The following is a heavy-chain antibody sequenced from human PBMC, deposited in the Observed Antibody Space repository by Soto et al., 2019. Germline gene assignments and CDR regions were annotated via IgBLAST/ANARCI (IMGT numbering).Heavy chain of an antibody. CDR3: AITGGSSSSYYYYYYGMDV. J-gene: IGHJ6*02. D-gene: IGHD6-6*01. V-gene: IGHV4-39*01. CDR1: GGSISSRSYY. Sequence: SETLSLTCTVSGGSISSRSYYWGWIRQPPGKGLEWIGSIYYSGSTYYNPSLKSRVTISVDTSKNQFSLKLSSVTAADTAVYYCAITGGSSSSYYYYYYGMDVWGQGTTVTVSS. CDR2: IYYSGST.